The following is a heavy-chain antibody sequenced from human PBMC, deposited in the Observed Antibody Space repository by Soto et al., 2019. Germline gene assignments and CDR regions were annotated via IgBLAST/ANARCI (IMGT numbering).Heavy chain of an antibody. Sequence: SETLSLTCAVYGGSFSGYYWSWIRQPPGKGLEWIGEINHSGSTNYNPSLKSRVTISVDTSKNQFSLKLSSVTAADTAVYYCARGRMGYCSGGSCYSLLFRGVYYMDVWGKGTTVTVSS. V-gene: IGHV4-34*01. D-gene: IGHD2-15*01. CDR2: INHSGST. CDR3: ARGRMGYCSGGSCYSLLFRGVYYMDV. CDR1: GGSFSGYY. J-gene: IGHJ6*03.